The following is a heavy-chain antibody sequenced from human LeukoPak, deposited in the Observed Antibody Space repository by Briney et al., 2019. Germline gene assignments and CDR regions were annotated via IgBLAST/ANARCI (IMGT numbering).Heavy chain of an antibody. CDR3: ARHGMATNSFDY. Sequence: SETLSLTCTVSGGSISSYYWSWIRQPPGKGLEWIGYIYYSGSTNYNPSLKSRVTILVDTSKNQFSLKLSSVTAADTAVYYCARHGMATNSFDYWGQGTLVTVSS. J-gene: IGHJ4*02. D-gene: IGHD5-24*01. CDR2: IYYSGST. V-gene: IGHV4-59*08. CDR1: GGSISSYY.